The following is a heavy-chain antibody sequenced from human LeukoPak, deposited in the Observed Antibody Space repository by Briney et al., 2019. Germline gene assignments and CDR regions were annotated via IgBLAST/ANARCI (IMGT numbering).Heavy chain of an antibody. CDR1: GFTFSTYA. CDR3: ARDRDGGFAFDI. CDR2: IMPNGETR. J-gene: IGHJ3*02. V-gene: IGHV3-64*01. D-gene: IGHD2-15*01. Sequence: GSLRLSCAASGFTFSTYAMGWVRQAPGKGLEYVSAIMPNGETRGYANSMKGRFTISRDNSKNTLYLQMGSLRAEDMAIYYCARDRDGGFAFDIWGQGTLVTVSS.